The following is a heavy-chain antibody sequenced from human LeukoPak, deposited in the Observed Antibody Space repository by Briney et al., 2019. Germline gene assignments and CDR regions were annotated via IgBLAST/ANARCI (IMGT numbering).Heavy chain of an antibody. CDR3: ARARPSMWIDY. CDR2: ISSSSNYI. CDR1: GFTFSSYS. J-gene: IGHJ4*02. D-gene: IGHD5-12*01. V-gene: IGHV3-21*01. Sequence: GGSLRLSCAASGFTFSSYSMNWVRQAPGKGLEWVSSISSSSNYIYYADSVKGRFTISRDNAKNSLYLQMNSLRAEDTAVYYCARARPSMWIDYWGQGTLVTVSS.